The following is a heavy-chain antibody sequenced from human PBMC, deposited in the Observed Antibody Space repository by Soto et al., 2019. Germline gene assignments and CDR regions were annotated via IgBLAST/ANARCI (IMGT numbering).Heavy chain of an antibody. D-gene: IGHD6-19*01. CDR2: TGSGGDT. CDR3: TRKTPPAGMEV. V-gene: IGHV3-13*01. Sequence: EVQLVESGGGLVQPGGSLRLSCAASGFTLSSYDIHWVRQATGEGLAWVSGTGSGGDTHYADSVKGRFIISREDGKNSLYLQMNNRRVGDTAVYYCTRKTPPAGMEVWGQGATVTVSS. J-gene: IGHJ6*02. CDR1: GFTLSSYD.